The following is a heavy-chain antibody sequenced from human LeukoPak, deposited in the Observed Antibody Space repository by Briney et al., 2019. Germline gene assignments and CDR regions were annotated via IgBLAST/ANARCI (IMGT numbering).Heavy chain of an antibody. CDR2: IRYDGSNK. J-gene: IGHJ4*02. CDR1: GFTFSSYG. D-gene: IGHD3-10*01. CDR3: AKDRATITMVRGVLDY. V-gene: IGHV3-30*02. Sequence: AGGSLRLSCAASGFTFSSYGMHWVRQAPGKGLEWVAFIRYDGSNKYYADSVKGRFTISRDNSKNTLYLQMNSLRAEDTAVYYCAKDRATITMVRGVLDYWGQGTLVTVSS.